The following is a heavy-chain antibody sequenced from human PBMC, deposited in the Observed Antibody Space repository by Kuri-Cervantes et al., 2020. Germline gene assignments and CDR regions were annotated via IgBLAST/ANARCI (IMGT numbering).Heavy chain of an antibody. J-gene: IGHJ6*02. Sequence: GESLKISCAASGFTFSSYGMHWVRQATGKGLEWVSAIGTAGDTYYPGSVKGRFTISRENAKNSLYLQMNSLRAGDTAVYYCARAGRGYSYGFLLSSEAYGMDVWGQGTTVTVSS. CDR3: ARAGRGYSYGFLLSSEAYGMDV. CDR2: IGTAGDT. V-gene: IGHV3-13*01. D-gene: IGHD5-18*01. CDR1: GFTFSSYG.